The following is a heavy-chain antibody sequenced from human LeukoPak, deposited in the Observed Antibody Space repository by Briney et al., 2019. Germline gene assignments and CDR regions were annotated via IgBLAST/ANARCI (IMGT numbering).Heavy chain of an antibody. J-gene: IGHJ4*02. Sequence: GGSLRLSCAAPDFTFSNYWMTWVRQAPGKGLEWVANINEDGSEKHYLDSVKGRFTISRDNAKNSLYLQMNSLRAEDTGVYYCSRDSGKKDDYWGQGTLVTVS. CDR3: SRDSGKKDDY. CDR2: INEDGSEK. V-gene: IGHV3-7*01. D-gene: IGHD3-10*01. CDR1: DFTFSNYW.